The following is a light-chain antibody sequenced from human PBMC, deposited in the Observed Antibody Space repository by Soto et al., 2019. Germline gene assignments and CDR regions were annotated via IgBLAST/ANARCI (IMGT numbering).Light chain of an antibody. CDR2: EVS. Sequence: QSVLTQPAFVSGSPGQSITISCTGTSGDVGGYNYVSWYQQYPGKAPKLMIYEVSNRPSGVSNRFSGSKSGNTASLTISGLQAEDEATYYCSSYTTRSSVVFGGGTKLTVL. V-gene: IGLV2-14*01. J-gene: IGLJ2*01. CDR1: SGDVGGYNY. CDR3: SSYTTRSSVV.